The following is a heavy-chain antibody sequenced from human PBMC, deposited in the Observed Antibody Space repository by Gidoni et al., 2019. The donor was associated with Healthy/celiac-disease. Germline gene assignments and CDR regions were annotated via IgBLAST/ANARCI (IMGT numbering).Heavy chain of an antibody. V-gene: IGHV4-34*01. J-gene: IGHJ6*03. CDR2: INHSGST. D-gene: IGHD2-15*01. CDR3: ARSRNCSGGSCYHYYYMDV. CDR1: GGSFSGYY. Sequence: QVQLQQWGAGLLKPSETLSLTCAVYGGSFSGYYWSWIRQPPGKGLEWIGEINHSGSTNYNPSLKSRVTISVDTSKNQFSLKLSSVTAADTAVYYCARSRNCSGGSCYHYYYMDVWGKGTTVTVSS.